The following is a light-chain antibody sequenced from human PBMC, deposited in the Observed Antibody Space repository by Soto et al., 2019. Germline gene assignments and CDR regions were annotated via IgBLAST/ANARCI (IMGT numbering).Light chain of an antibody. V-gene: IGLV1-40*01. CDR2: GNN. CDR1: SSNIGAEFD. Sequence: QSVLTQPPSVSGAPGQRVTIPCAGSSSNIGAEFDVHWYRQLPGRAPKLLIFGNNNRPSGVPDRFSGSKSGTSASLAITGLQSEDEADYFCQSYDNTLSAYVFGGGTKLTVL. CDR3: QSYDNTLSAYV. J-gene: IGLJ1*01.